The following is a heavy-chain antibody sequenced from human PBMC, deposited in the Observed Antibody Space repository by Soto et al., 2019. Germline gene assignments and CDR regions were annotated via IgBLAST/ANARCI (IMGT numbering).Heavy chain of an antibody. CDR1: GFSFSSYG. CDR2: IWYDGSKK. Sequence: QVQLVESGGGVVQPGRSLRLSCAASGFSFSSYGMHWVRQAPGKGLEWMAVIWYDGSKKYYADSVKGRFSVSRDNSEKTIYRQRNSLTAEDTAVYYWARKADYGDYAPGGYGGQGTLVTVSS. CDR3: ARKADYGDYAPGGY. D-gene: IGHD4-17*01. V-gene: IGHV3-33*01. J-gene: IGHJ4*02.